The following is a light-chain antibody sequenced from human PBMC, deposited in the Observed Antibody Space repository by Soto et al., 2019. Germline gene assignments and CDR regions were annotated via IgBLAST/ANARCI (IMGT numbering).Light chain of an antibody. CDR1: QSIANY. CDR2: DAS. V-gene: IGKV3-11*01. J-gene: IGKJ5*01. CDR3: QQRGSWPIT. Sequence: EILLTQYPSTLSLSPGERATLSCRASQSIANYLGWYQQKTGQDHRLLIFDASNRATAIPDRFSGSGSGTDFTLTISRLETEDSAVYYCQQRGSWPITFGPGTRLEI.